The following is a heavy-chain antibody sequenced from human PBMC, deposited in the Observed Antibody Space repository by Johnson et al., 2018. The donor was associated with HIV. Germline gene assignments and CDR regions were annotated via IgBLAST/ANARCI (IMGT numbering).Heavy chain of an antibody. Sequence: QMLLVESGGGVVQPGGSLRLSCAASGFTFSSYGMHWVRQAPGKGLEWVAFIRYDGSNKYYADSVKGRFTISRDNSKNTLYLQMNSLRAEDTALYYCAKDMGYSGSYFDAFDIWGQGTMVTVSS. J-gene: IGHJ3*02. CDR3: AKDMGYSGSYFDAFDI. CDR1: GFTFSSYG. V-gene: IGHV3-30*02. CDR2: IRYDGSNK. D-gene: IGHD1-26*01.